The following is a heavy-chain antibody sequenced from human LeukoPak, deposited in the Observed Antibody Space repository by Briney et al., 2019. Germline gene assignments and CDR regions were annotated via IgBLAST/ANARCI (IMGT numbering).Heavy chain of an antibody. CDR3: ARDRSTSSPDAFDI. CDR2: IIPIFGTA. Sequence: ASVKVSCKASGGTFSLYVISWVRQAPGQGLEWMGGIIPIFGTANYAQKFQGRVTITTDESTSTAYMELSSLRSDDTAVYYCARDRSTSSPDAFDIWGQGTMVTVSS. D-gene: IGHD6-6*01. CDR1: GGTFSLYV. V-gene: IGHV1-69*05. J-gene: IGHJ3*02.